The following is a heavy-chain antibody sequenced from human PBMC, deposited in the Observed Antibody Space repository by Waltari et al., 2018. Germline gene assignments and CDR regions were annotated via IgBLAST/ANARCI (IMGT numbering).Heavy chain of an antibody. J-gene: IGHJ5*02. D-gene: IGHD3-9*01. CDR3: ARRFKDYDILTGYHKGGWFDP. V-gene: IGHV4-39*01. CDR2: IYYSGRT. CDR1: GGSISSSSYY. Sequence: QLQLQESGPGLVKPSETLSLTCTVSGGSISSSSYYWGWIRQPPGKGLEWIGSIYYSGRTYYNPSLKSRVTISVDTSKNQFSLKLSSVTAADTAVYYCARRFKDYDILTGYHKGGWFDPWGQGTLVTDSS.